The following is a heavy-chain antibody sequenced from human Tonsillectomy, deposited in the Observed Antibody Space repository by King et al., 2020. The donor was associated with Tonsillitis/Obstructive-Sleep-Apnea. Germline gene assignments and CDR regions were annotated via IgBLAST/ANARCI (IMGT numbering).Heavy chain of an antibody. V-gene: IGHV3-7*03. J-gene: IGHJ3*02. CDR3: ASVLDYYDSSGYRAFDI. Sequence: VQLVESGGGLVQPGGSLRLSCAASGFTFSTFWMSWVRQAPGKGREWVANIKEDGSEKYYVDSVKGRFTIFRDNAKNSLYLQMNSLRAADTAVYYCASVLDYYDSSGYRAFDIWGQGTMVTVSS. CDR2: IKEDGSEK. D-gene: IGHD3-22*01. CDR1: GFTFSTFW.